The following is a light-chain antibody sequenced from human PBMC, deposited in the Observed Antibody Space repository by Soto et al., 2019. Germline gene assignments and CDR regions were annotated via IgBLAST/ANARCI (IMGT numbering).Light chain of an antibody. CDR3: QHYNEWPLT. CDR1: HGVKNN. CDR2: SAH. J-gene: IGKJ4*01. Sequence: EVVMTQSPATLSVSPGERATLSCRASHGVKNNLAWYQQKPGQAPRLLIYSAHTRATGVPARFSGSGSGTEFTPTISSLQSEDFAVYFCQHYNEWPLTFGGGTNVETK. V-gene: IGKV3-15*01.